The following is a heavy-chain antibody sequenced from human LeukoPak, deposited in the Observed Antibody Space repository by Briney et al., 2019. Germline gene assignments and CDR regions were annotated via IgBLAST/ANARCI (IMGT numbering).Heavy chain of an antibody. CDR3: VKTIAVAGNFDY. CDR2: ISPKGDST. D-gene: IGHD6-19*01. J-gene: IGHJ4*02. V-gene: IGHV3-64D*09. Sequence: GGSLRLSCSASGFTFSTYAMHWVRQAPGKGLEYVSAISPKGDSTYYGDSVKGRFTISRDNSKNTLYLQMSSLRPDDTAVYYCVKTIAVAGNFDYWGQGTLVIVSS. CDR1: GFTFSTYA.